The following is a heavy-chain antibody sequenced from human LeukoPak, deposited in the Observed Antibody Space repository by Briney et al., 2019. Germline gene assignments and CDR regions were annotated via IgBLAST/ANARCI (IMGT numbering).Heavy chain of an antibody. CDR2: IRYDGSNK. D-gene: IGHD3-22*01. CDR1: GFTFSSYG. CDR3: ARGGYYYDSSETGVY. V-gene: IGHV3-30*02. J-gene: IGHJ4*02. Sequence: GGSLRLSCAASGFTFSSYGMHWVRQAPGKGLEWVAFIRYDGSNKYYADSVKGRFTISRDNSKNTLFLQMNSLRAEDTAVYYCARGGYYYDSSETGVYWGQGTLVTVSS.